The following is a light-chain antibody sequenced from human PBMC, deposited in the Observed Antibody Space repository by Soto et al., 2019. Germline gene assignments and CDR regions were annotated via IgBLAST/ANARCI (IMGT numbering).Light chain of an antibody. V-gene: IGKV1-9*01. J-gene: IGKJ4*01. CDR3: EQLNTYPLT. CDR1: QAIINY. CDR2: AAS. Sequence: DIQLTQSPSFLSASLGNGVTITCRASQAIINYLAWYQQKPGQAPKLLIYAASSLQSGVPSRFSGRGSGTEFTLTISSLQPEDFATYYCEQLNTYPLTFGGGTKVDIK.